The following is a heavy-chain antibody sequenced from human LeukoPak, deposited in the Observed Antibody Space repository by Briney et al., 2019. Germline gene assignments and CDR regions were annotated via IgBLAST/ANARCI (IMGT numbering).Heavy chain of an antibody. V-gene: IGHV4-34*01. Sequence: SETLSLTCAVYGGSFSGYYWSWIRQPPGKGLEWIGEINHSGSTNYNPSLKSRVTISVDTSKNQFSLKLSSVTTADTAVYYCARGRRYYYDSSGYYWDYWGQGTLVTVSS. CDR2: INHSGST. CDR3: ARGRRYYYDSSGYYWDY. CDR1: GGSFSGYY. D-gene: IGHD3-22*01. J-gene: IGHJ4*02.